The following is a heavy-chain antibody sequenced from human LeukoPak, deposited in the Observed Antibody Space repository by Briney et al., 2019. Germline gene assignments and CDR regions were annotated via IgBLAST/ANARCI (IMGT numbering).Heavy chain of an antibody. Sequence: GGSLRLSCAASGFTFSSYSINWVRQAPGKGLEWVSSISSSSSYIYYADSVKGRFTISRDNAKNSLYLQMNSLRAEDTAVYYCARDQDGELFSNWFDPWGQGTLVTVSS. V-gene: IGHV3-21*01. CDR1: GFTFSSYS. CDR2: ISSSSSYI. J-gene: IGHJ5*02. CDR3: ARDQDGELFSNWFDP. D-gene: IGHD3-10*01.